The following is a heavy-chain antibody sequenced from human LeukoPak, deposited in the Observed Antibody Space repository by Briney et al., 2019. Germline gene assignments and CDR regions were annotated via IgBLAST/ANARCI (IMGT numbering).Heavy chain of an antibody. D-gene: IGHD3-22*01. CDR2: IYYSGST. CDR3: ARTYYDTRSLAFDY. CDR1: GGSISSGGYY. V-gene: IGHV4-31*03. Sequence: PSQTLSLTCTVSGGSISSGGYYWSWIRQHPGKGLEWIGYIYYSGSTYYNPSLKSRVTISVDTSKNQFSLKLSSVTAADTAVYYCARTYYDTRSLAFDYWGQGTLVTVSS. J-gene: IGHJ4*02.